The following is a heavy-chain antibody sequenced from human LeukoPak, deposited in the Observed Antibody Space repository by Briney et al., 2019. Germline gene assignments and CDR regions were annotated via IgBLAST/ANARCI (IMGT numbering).Heavy chain of an antibody. Sequence: SETLSLTCTVSRGSISSDFWSWIRQPPGKGLEWIGSIYHSGSTYYNPSLKSRVTISVDTSKNQFSLKLSSVTAADTAVYYCARGIVLMVYAWGQGTLVTVSS. J-gene: IGHJ5*02. CDR1: RGSISSDF. V-gene: IGHV4-38-2*02. D-gene: IGHD2-8*01. CDR2: IYHSGST. CDR3: ARGIVLMVYA.